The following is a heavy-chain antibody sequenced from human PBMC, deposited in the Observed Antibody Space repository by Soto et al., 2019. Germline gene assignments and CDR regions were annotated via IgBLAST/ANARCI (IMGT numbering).Heavy chain of an antibody. CDR1: GYTFTSYG. J-gene: IGHJ4*02. Sequence: GASVKVSCKASGYTFTSYGISWVRQAPGQGLEWMGWISAYNGNTNYAQKLQGRVTMTTDTSTSTAYMELRSLRSDDTAVYYCASYGNYYDSSGYLDYWGQGTLVTVSS. D-gene: IGHD3-22*01. CDR3: ASYGNYYDSSGYLDY. V-gene: IGHV1-18*04. CDR2: ISAYNGNT.